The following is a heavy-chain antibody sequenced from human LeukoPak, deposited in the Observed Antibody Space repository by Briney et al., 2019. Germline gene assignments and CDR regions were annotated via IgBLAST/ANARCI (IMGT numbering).Heavy chain of an antibody. CDR2: IYHSGST. CDR1: GGSISSYY. CDR3: ARSTIRRDGYKRFDY. V-gene: IGHV4-59*08. Sequence: SETLSLTCTVSGGSISSYYWSWIRQPPGKGLEWIGSIYHSGSTYYNPSLKSRVTISVDTSKNQFSLKLSSVTAADTAVYYCARSTIRRDGYKRFDYWGQGTLVTVSS. J-gene: IGHJ4*02. D-gene: IGHD5-24*01.